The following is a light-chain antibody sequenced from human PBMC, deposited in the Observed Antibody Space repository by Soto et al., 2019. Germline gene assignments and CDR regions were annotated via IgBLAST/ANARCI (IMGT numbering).Light chain of an antibody. J-gene: IGLJ1*01. Sequence: QSALTQPASVSGSPGQSITISCTGTSNDLGSYNLVSWYQQHPGKAPKLMIYEGSKRPSGVSNRFSGSKSGDTASLTISGLQAEDEADYYCSSYTTRTTLYVFGTGTKLTVL. CDR3: SSYTTRTTLYV. V-gene: IGLV2-14*02. CDR1: SNDLGSYNL. CDR2: EGS.